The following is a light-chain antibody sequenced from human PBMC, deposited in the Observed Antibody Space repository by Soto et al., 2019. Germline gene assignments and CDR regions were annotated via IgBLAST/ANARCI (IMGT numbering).Light chain of an antibody. CDR2: EVT. CDR1: SSDVGAYNY. CDR3: SSFAYSKNWV. Sequence: QSALTQPPSASGSPGQSVTISCTGTSSDVGAYNYVSWYQHHAGKAPKLVIYEVTKRPSGVPDRFSGSKSANTASLTVYGLQAEDEDDYYCSSFAYSKNWVFGGVTKVTVL. V-gene: IGLV2-8*01. J-gene: IGLJ3*02.